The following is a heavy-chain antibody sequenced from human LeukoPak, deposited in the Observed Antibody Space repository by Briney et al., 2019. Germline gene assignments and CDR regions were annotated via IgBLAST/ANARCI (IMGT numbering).Heavy chain of an antibody. CDR2: IYYSGST. CDR3: AREASPRLLPKHAFDI. V-gene: IGHV4-59*01. J-gene: IGHJ3*02. Sequence: SETLSLTCTVSGGSISSYYWSWIRQPPGKGLEWIGYIYYSGSTNYNPSLKSRVTISVDTSKNQFSLKLSSVTAADTAVYYCAREASPRLLPKHAFDIWGQGTMVTVSS. D-gene: IGHD2-15*01. CDR1: GGSISSYY.